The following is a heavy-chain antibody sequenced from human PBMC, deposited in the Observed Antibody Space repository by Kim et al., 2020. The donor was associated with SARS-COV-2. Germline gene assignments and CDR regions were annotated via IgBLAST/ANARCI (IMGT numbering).Heavy chain of an antibody. CDR2: ISAYNGNT. CDR3: ARDSNGSGSYYKGKYNWFDP. Sequence: ASVKVSCKASGYTFTSYGISWVRQAPGQGLEWMGWISAYNGNTNYAQKLQGRVTMTTDTSTSTAYMELRSLRSDDTAVYYCARDSNGSGSYYKGKYNWFDPWGQGTLVTVSS. D-gene: IGHD3-10*01. J-gene: IGHJ5*02. CDR1: GYTFTSYG. V-gene: IGHV1-18*04.